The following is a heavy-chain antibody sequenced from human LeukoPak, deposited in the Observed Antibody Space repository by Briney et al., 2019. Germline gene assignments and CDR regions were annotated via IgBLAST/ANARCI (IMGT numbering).Heavy chain of an antibody. CDR2: IIPIFGTA. Sequence: SVKVSCKASGGTFSSYAISWVRQAPGQGLEWMGGIIPIFGTANYAQKFQGRVTITADESTSTAYMELSSLRSEDTAVYYCASGAMATRPLDYWGQGTLVTVSS. CDR3: ASGAMATRPLDY. V-gene: IGHV1-69*13. CDR1: GGTFSSYA. D-gene: IGHD5-18*01. J-gene: IGHJ4*02.